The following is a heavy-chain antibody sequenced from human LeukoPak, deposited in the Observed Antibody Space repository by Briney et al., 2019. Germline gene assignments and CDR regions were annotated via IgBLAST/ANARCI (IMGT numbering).Heavy chain of an antibody. CDR2: IYNKVST. D-gene: IGHD6-6*01. J-gene: IGHJ4*02. CDR3: AGNSSSSYFDT. Sequence: PSETLSLTCTVSGGSMPSNTYYWGWVRQSPEKGLEWIGSIYNKVSTHYNPSLKSRVTMSVDTSRSQFSLKLTSMTAADTAIYYCAGNSSSSYFDTWGQGILVTVSS. CDR1: GGSMPSNTYY. V-gene: IGHV4-39*01.